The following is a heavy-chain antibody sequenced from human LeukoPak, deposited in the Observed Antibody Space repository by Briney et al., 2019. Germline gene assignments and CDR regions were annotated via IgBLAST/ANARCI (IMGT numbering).Heavy chain of an antibody. CDR2: ISSSGSTI. D-gene: IGHD3-3*01. V-gene: IGHV3-48*04. J-gene: IGHJ5*02. CDR1: GFTFSSCI. Sequence: GGSLRLSCAASGFTFSSCIMNWVRQAPGKGLEWVSYISSSGSTIYYADSVKGRFTISRDNAKNSLYLQMNSLRAEDTAVYYCARYSEYSVKYYDSLEHWFDPWGQGTLVTVSS. CDR3: ARYSEYSVKYYDSLEHWFDP.